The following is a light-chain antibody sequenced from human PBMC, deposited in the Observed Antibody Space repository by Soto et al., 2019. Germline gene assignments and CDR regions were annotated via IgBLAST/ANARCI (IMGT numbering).Light chain of an antibody. CDR2: DAS. CDR3: QQANTFPGT. V-gene: IGKV1-12*01. J-gene: IGKJ1*01. Sequence: DIQMTQSPSSVSASVGDRVTITCRASQGISTRLAWYQQKPGQAPNLLIYDASTLQSGVPSRFSGSGSGTDFTLTISSLQPEDFATYYCQQANTFPGTFGQGTRVEIK. CDR1: QGISTR.